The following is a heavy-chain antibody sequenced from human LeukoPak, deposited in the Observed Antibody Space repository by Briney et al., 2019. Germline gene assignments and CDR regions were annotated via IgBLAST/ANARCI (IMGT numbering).Heavy chain of an antibody. D-gene: IGHD1-26*01. CDR3: AGLTTTAWYFDL. Sequence: PSQTLSLTCAVSGGSIISGGYSWGWIRQPPGKGLEWIGYIYHSGSTYYNPSLKSRVTMSLDRSKNQFSLKVSSVTAADTAVYYCAGLTTTAWYFDLWGRGTLVTVSS. V-gene: IGHV4-30-2*01. CDR1: GGSIISGGYS. CDR2: IYHSGST. J-gene: IGHJ2*01.